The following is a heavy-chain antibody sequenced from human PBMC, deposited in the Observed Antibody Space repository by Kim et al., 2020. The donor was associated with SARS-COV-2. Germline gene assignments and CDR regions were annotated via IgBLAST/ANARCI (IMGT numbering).Heavy chain of an antibody. D-gene: IGHD4-4*01. CDR3: ARLSSGNYFPDS. J-gene: IGHJ5*01. V-gene: IGHV3-48*03. Sequence: YYADSVKGRFTISRDNDKNSLYLQMNSLRAEETAVYYCARLSSGNYFPDSWGQGTLVTV.